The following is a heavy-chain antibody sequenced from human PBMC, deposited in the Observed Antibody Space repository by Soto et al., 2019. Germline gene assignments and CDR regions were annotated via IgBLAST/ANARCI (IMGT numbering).Heavy chain of an antibody. J-gene: IGHJ6*02. D-gene: IGHD3-10*01. CDR2: ISYDGSKK. Sequence: GGSLRLSCAASGFTFSSYGMHWVRQAPGKGLEWVAAISYDGSKKYYVDSVKARFTISRDNSKNTVYLQVNSLSAEDTAVYTCARGRGSNYYGLEVWGRGTTVTVYS. CDR1: GFTFSSYG. V-gene: IGHV3-30*03. CDR3: ARGRGSNYYGLEV.